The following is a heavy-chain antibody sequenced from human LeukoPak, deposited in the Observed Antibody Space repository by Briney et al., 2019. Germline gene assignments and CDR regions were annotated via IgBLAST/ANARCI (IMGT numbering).Heavy chain of an antibody. V-gene: IGHV3-53*01. D-gene: IGHD1-7*01. CDR2: ISPGGTSI. CDR1: GFTVSSNY. Sequence: PGGSLRLSCAASGFTVSSNYMTWVRQAPGKGLEWVSIISPGGTSIYYADSVKGRFTISRDNSKNTLYLEMNSLRVEDTAVYYCARLGPSNWNYDYWGQGTLVTVSS. J-gene: IGHJ4*02. CDR3: ARLGPSNWNYDY.